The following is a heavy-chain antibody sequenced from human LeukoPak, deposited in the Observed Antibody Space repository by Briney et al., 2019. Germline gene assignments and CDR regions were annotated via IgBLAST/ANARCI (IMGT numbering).Heavy chain of an antibody. D-gene: IGHD3-9*01. CDR3: ARTTGPPYYDILTGYSYYYYYYMDV. CDR2: MNPNSGNT. CDR1: GYTFTSYD. J-gene: IGHJ6*03. Sequence: GASVKVSCKASGYTFTSYDINWVRQATGQGLEWMGWMNPNSGNTGYAQKFQGRVTMTRNTSISTAYMELSSLGSEDTAVYYCARTTGPPYYDILTGYSYYYYYYMDVWGKGTTVTVSS. V-gene: IGHV1-8*01.